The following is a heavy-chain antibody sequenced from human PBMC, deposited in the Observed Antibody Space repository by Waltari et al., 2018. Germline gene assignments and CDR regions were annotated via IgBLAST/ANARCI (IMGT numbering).Heavy chain of an antibody. Sequence: QVQLQESGPGLVKASETLSLTCSVSGGSIRSYDWTWIRQSAGRGLEWIGRISAIGSTNYTPSLKSLVTMSVDTTKNQFSLKLTSVTAADTAVYYCARATGGSYSGDWFDPWGQGSLVTVSS. V-gene: IGHV4-4*07. CDR3: ARATGGSYSGDWFDP. D-gene: IGHD1-26*01. CDR2: ISAIGST. CDR1: GGSIRSYD. J-gene: IGHJ5*02.